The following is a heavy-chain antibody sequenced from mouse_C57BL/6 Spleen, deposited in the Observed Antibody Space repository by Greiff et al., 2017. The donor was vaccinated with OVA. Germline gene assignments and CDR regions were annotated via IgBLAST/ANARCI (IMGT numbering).Heavy chain of an antibody. CDR1: GYTFTSYW. D-gene: IGHD3-2*02. Sequence: QVQLQQSGAELVKPGASVKLSCKASGYTFTSYWMQWVKQRPGQGLEWIGEIDPSDSYTNYNQKFKGKATLTVDTSSSTAYMQLSSLTSEDSAVYYCARRAAHAYFDYWGQGTTLTVSS. V-gene: IGHV1-50*01. J-gene: IGHJ2*01. CDR2: IDPSDSYT. CDR3: ARRAAHAYFDY.